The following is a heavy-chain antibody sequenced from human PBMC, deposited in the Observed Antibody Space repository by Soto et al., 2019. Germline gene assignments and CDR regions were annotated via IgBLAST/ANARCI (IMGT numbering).Heavy chain of an antibody. J-gene: IGHJ1*01. D-gene: IGHD3-22*01. V-gene: IGHV4-30-2*01. CDR3: ASRLNYYDSSGYYPSEYFQH. CDR2: IYHSGST. Sequence: SETLSLTCAVSGGSIISGGYSWSWLREPPGKGLEWIGYIYHSGSTYYNPSLKSRVTIAVDRSKNQFSLKLSSVTAADTAVYYCASRLNYYDSSGYYPSEYFQHWGQGTLVTVSS. CDR1: GGSIISGGYS.